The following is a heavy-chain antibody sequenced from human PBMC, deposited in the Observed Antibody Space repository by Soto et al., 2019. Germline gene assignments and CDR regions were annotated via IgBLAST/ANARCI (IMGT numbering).Heavy chain of an antibody. CDR1: GDSITSSF. V-gene: IGHV4-59*08. CDR2: IHYSGST. D-gene: IGHD3-22*01. CDR3: ERRGAQDSRVIADNWFDS. Sequence: SETLSLTCSVSGDSITSSFWHWIRQPPEKGLEWIGFIHYSGSTIYNPSLRSRVTISLDTSVNQFSLKLRSVAAADTAVYYCERRGAQDSRVIADNWFDSWGRGTLVTVSS. J-gene: IGHJ5*01.